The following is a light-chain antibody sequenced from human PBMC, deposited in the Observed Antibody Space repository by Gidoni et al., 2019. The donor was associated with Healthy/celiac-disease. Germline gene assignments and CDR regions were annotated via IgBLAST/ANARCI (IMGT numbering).Light chain of an antibody. Sequence: DIQMTQSPSSLSASVGDRVTITCRASQGISNYLAWYQQKPGKVPKLLIYAAYTLQSGVPSRFSGSGSGTDFTLTISSLQPEDVATSYCQKYNSAPPSWTFGQGTKVEIK. CDR1: QGISNY. V-gene: IGKV1-27*01. J-gene: IGKJ1*01. CDR3: QKYNSAPPSWT. CDR2: AAY.